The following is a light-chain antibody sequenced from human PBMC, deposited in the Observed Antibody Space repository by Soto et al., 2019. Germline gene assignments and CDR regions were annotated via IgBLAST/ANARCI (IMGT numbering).Light chain of an antibody. Sequence: EIVLTQSPGTLSLSPGERATLSCRASQSVSSSYLAWYQQKPGRAPRLLIYGASRRATGIPDRFSGSGSGTDFTLTISRLEPADFAVYYCQQYSNSPYTFGQGTKLEI. CDR1: QSVSSSY. V-gene: IGKV3-20*01. CDR3: QQYSNSPYT. J-gene: IGKJ2*01. CDR2: GAS.